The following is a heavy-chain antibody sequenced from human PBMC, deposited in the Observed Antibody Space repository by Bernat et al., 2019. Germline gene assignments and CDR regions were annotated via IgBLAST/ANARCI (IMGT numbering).Heavy chain of an antibody. Sequence: EVQLLESGGGLVQPGGSLRLSCAASGFTFSSYAMSWVRQAPGKGLEWVSAISGSGGSTYYADSVKGRFTISRDNSKNTLYLQMNSLRAEDTAVYYCAPYGSGSYYYYYYMDVWGKGTMVTVSS. D-gene: IGHD3-10*01. CDR1: GFTFSSYA. CDR3: APYGSGSYYYYYYMDV. J-gene: IGHJ6*03. V-gene: IGHV3-23*01. CDR2: ISGSGGST.